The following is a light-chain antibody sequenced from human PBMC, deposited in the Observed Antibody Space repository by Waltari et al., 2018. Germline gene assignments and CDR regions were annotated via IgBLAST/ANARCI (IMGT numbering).Light chain of an antibody. Sequence: QSALTQPASVSGSPGQSITISCTGTTSDVGGYNYVSWYQQHPGKAPKRVIYDVNNRPSGVSNRFSGSTSGTTVTLTISGVQAEDEADYYCQSADSTSTHVVFGGGTKLTVL. CDR2: DVN. CDR1: TSDVGGYNY. CDR3: QSADSTSTHVV. V-gene: IGLV2-14*03. J-gene: IGLJ2*01.